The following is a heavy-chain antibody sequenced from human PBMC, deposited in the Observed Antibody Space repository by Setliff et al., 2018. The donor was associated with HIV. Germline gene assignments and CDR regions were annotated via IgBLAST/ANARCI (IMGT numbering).Heavy chain of an antibody. CDR1: GFTFSDWT. CDR3: AREADSSGYYYDAFDI. D-gene: IGHD3-22*01. J-gene: IGHJ3*02. V-gene: IGHV3-30-3*01. CDR2: ISYDGSNK. Sequence: GGSLRLSCEGSGFTFSDWTMHWVRQASGKGLEWVAVISYDGSNKYYADSVKGRFTISRDNAKNSLYLQMNSLRAEDTAVYYCAREADSSGYYYDAFDIWGQGTMVTVSS.